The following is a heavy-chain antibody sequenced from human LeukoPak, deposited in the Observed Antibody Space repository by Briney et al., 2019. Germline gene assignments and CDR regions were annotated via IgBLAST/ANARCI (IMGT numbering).Heavy chain of an antibody. CDR2: IHGGVSTI. J-gene: IGHJ3*02. CDR1: GFTFSDSY. Sequence: GGSLRLSCAASGFTFSDSYMSWIRQAPGKGLEWVSYIHGGVSTIYYADSVKGRFTISRDNAKNSLYLQMNSLRAEDTAVYYCATTTRFLAYCGGDCYLADAFDIWGQGTMVTVSS. D-gene: IGHD2-21*01. V-gene: IGHV3-11*04. CDR3: ATTTRFLAYCGGDCYLADAFDI.